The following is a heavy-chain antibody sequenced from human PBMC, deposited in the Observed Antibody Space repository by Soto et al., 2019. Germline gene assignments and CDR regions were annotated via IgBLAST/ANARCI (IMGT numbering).Heavy chain of an antibody. V-gene: IGHV4-31*11. Sequence: SETLSLTCDVSDESVTSPGNYWNWIRQRPDTGLEWIGYISSGGSPFYNPSLKSRVSISLDTSKNVISLTLRSVTAADTALYYCTLNHCAGGGCYDRDYWGRGTRVTVSS. CDR3: TLNHCAGGGCYDRDY. D-gene: IGHD2-21*01. CDR1: DESVTSPGNY. J-gene: IGHJ1*01. CDR2: ISSGGSP.